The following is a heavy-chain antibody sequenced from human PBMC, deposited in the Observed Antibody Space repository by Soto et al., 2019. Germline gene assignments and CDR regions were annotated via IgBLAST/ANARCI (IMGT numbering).Heavy chain of an antibody. CDR2: ISYDGSNK. CDR3: ARDGRLRGFNWFDP. V-gene: IGHV3-30-3*01. Sequence: PGGSLRLSCAASGFTFSSYAMHWVRQAPGKGLEWVAVISYDGSNKYYADSAKGRFTISRDNSKNTLYLQMNSLRAEDTAVYYCARDGRLRGFNWFDPWGQGTLVTVSP. CDR1: GFTFSSYA. J-gene: IGHJ5*02.